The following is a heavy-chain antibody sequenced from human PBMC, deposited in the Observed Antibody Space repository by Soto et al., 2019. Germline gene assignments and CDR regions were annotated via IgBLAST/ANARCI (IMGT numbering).Heavy chain of an antibody. CDR1: GGSFSGYY. V-gene: IGHV4-34*01. D-gene: IGHD2-15*01. CDR2: INHSGST. J-gene: IGHJ6*02. Sequence: QVQLQQWGAGLLKPSETLSLTCAVYGGSFSGYYWSWIRQPPGQGLEWIGEINHSGSTKYNPSLKVRVTRSVDTSKNQFSLKLSSVTASDSAVYYCASAFVVVAATRHYSYYGMDDWGQATTVTVS. CDR3: ASAFVVVAATRHYSYYGMDD.